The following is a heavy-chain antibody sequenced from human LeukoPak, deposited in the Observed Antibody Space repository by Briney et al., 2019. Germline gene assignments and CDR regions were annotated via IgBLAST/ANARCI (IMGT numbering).Heavy chain of an antibody. D-gene: IGHD1-26*01. J-gene: IGHJ3*02. Sequence: GGSLRLSCAAFGFTFSDYYMSWIRQAPGKGLEWVSYISSSGSTIYYADSVKGRFTISRDNAKNSLYLQMNSLRAEDTAVYYCARRSGSPPDVFDIWGQGTMVTVSS. CDR3: ARRSGSPPDVFDI. V-gene: IGHV3-11*04. CDR2: ISSSGSTI. CDR1: GFTFSDYY.